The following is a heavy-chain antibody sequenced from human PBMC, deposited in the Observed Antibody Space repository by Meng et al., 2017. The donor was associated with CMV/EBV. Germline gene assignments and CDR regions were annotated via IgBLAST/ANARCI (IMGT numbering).Heavy chain of an antibody. CDR3: ARRDDFWSGYLN. Sequence: GSLRLSCTVSGGSISSSSYYWGWIRQPPGKGLEWIGSIYYSGSTYYNPSLKSRVTISVDTSKNQFSLKPSSVTAADTAVYYGARRDDFWSGYLNWGQGTLVTVSS. V-gene: IGHV4-39*01. CDR1: GGSISSSSYY. D-gene: IGHD3-3*01. J-gene: IGHJ4*02. CDR2: IYYSGST.